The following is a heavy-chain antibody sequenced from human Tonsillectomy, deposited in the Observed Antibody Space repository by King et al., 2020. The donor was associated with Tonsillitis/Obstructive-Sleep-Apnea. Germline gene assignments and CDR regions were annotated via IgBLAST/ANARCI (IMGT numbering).Heavy chain of an antibody. J-gene: IGHJ5*02. D-gene: IGHD2-15*01. CDR2: INVGNGNT. CDR3: ARDLGYCSVSPCYSGFDP. Sequence: QLVQSGAEVKKPGASVKISCKASGYNFTNYAMHWVRQAPGQRLEWMGWINVGNGNTKYSQKFQGRVSITRDTSASTAYMDLSSLRSEDTGIYYCARDLGYCSVSPCYSGFDPWGQGTLVTVSS. V-gene: IGHV1-3*01. CDR1: GYNFTNYA.